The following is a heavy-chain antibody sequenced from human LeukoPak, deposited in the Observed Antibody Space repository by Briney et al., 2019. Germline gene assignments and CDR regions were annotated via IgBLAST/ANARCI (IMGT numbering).Heavy chain of an antibody. J-gene: IGHJ4*02. CDR2: ISYDGSNK. D-gene: IGHD3-10*01. CDR1: GFTFSSYG. V-gene: IGHV3-30*03. CDR3: ARVVFAFGELPYFDY. Sequence: PGGSLRLSCAASGFTFSSYGMHWVRQAPGKGLEWVAVISYDGSNKYYADSVKGRFTISRDNSKNTLYLQMSSLRAEDTAVYFCARVVFAFGELPYFDYWGQGSLVTVSS.